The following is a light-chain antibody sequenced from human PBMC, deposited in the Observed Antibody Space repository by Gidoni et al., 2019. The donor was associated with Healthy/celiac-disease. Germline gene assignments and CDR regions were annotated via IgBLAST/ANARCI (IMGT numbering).Light chain of an antibody. CDR2: QDS. CDR3: QAWDSSPV. CDR1: KLGDKY. J-gene: IGLJ3*02. V-gene: IGLV3-1*01. Sequence: SYELTQPPSVSVSPGPTASITCSGDKLGDKYACWYQQKPGQSPVLVIYQDSKRPAGIPERFSGSNSGNTATLTISGTQAMDEADYYCQAWDSSPVFGGGTKLTVL.